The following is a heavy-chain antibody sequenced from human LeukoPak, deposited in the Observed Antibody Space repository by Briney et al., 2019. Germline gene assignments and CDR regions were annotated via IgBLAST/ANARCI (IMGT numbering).Heavy chain of an antibody. Sequence: ASVKVSCKASGYTFTGYYMHWVRQAPGQGLEWMGWINPNSGGTNYAQKFQGRVTMTRDTSISTAYMELSRLRSDDTAVYYCAAGCTSCYSLIYYYYYMDVWGKGTTVTVSS. CDR1: GYTFTGYY. J-gene: IGHJ6*03. D-gene: IGHD2-2*01. CDR3: AAGCTSCYSLIYYYYYMDV. V-gene: IGHV1-2*02. CDR2: INPNSGGT.